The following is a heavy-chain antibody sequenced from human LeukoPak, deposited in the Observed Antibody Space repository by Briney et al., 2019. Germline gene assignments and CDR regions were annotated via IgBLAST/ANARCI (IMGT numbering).Heavy chain of an antibody. Sequence: ASVRVSCKPSGYTFSAYYLHWVRQAPGQGLEWMAWINPKNGGTDYAQKFRGRVTLTRAPSSSTVYMEVNRLRSDDTAVYYCASEDVDTYAFDIWGQGTMVTVSS. CDR2: INPKNGGT. D-gene: IGHD5-18*01. CDR3: ASEDVDTYAFDI. V-gene: IGHV1-2*02. CDR1: GYTFSAYY. J-gene: IGHJ3*02.